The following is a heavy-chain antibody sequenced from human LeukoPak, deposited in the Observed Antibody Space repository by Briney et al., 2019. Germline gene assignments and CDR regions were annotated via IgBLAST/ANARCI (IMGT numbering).Heavy chain of an antibody. CDR2: IRSKAYGETA. D-gene: IGHD1-1*01. V-gene: IGHV3-49*04. CDR3: TRDRGAYNLYDY. J-gene: IGHJ4*02. CDR1: GFTFSSYT. Sequence: GGSLRLSCAVSGFTFSSYTMNWVRQAPGKGLEWVGFIRSKAYGETADYAASVKGRFTISRDDSKAIAYLQMNSLKTEDTAVYHCTRDRGAYNLYDYWGQGTLVTVSS.